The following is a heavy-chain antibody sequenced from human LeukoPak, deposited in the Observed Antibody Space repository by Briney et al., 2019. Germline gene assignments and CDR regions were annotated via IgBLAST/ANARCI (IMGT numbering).Heavy chain of an antibody. J-gene: IGHJ6*02. Sequence: PGGSLRLSCAASGFTFSSYGMHWVRQAPGKGLEWVAFIRYDGSNKYYAYSVKGRFTISRDNSKNTLYLQMNSLRAEDTAVYYCAKAPNYYGSGSYYTLYYYYGMDVWGQGTTVTVSS. CDR3: AKAPNYYGSGSYYTLYYYYGMDV. CDR1: GFTFSSYG. D-gene: IGHD3-10*01. V-gene: IGHV3-30*02. CDR2: IRYDGSNK.